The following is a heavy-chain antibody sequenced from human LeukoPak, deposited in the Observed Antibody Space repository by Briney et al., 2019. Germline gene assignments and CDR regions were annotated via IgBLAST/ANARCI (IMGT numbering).Heavy chain of an antibody. CDR2: IIPILGIA. D-gene: IGHD6-19*01. CDR3: ARGWSSGWYMGLIDY. V-gene: IGHV1-69*04. CDR1: GGTFSSYA. Sequence: VKVSCKASGGTFSSYAISWVRQAPGQGLEWMGRIIPILGIANYAQKFQGRVTITADKSTSTACMELSSLGSEDTAVYYCARGWSSGWYMGLIDYWGQGTLVTVSS. J-gene: IGHJ4*02.